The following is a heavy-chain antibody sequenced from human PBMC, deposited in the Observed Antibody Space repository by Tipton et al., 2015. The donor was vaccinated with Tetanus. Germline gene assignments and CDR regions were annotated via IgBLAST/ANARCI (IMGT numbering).Heavy chain of an antibody. J-gene: IGHJ4*02. V-gene: IGHV4-30-4*01. CDR3: SSSPGNHYLAFFDY. D-gene: IGHD2/OR15-2a*01. CDR1: GDSINSGDYY. CDR2: IYCSGST. Sequence: LRLSCNVSGDSINSGDYYWSWIRQPPGKGLEWIGYIYCSGSTYYNPSLKGRVTISIDTSKNQFSLRLSSVTAADTAVYYCSSSPGNHYLAFFDYWGRGTLVTVSS.